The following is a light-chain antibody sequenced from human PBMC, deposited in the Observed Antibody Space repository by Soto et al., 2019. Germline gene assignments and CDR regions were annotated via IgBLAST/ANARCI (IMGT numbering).Light chain of an antibody. CDR1: QSVSSSS. J-gene: IGKJ1*01. Sequence: EIVLTQSPGTLSLSPGEGATLSCRASQSVSSSSLAWYQQKPGQAPRLLIYGASSRATGIPDRFSGSGSGTDFTLTISRLEPEDSAVYYCHQYAGSPTFGQGTKVEIK. CDR3: HQYAGSPT. CDR2: GAS. V-gene: IGKV3-20*01.